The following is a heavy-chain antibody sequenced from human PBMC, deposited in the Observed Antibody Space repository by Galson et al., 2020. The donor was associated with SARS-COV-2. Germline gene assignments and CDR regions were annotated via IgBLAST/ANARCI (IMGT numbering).Heavy chain of an antibody. CDR3: AILGFGYAFEM. D-gene: IGHD3-10*01. CDR1: AYTLTALS. Sequence: ASAKVSCRVSAYTLTALSMHWVRQAPGKGLEWMGGFHPEDGEIVYAQSFQGRLILTEDTSTDTAYMELSSLRPEDTAVYYCAILGFGYAFEMWGQGTVVTVSS. J-gene: IGHJ3*02. CDR2: FHPEDGEI. V-gene: IGHV1-24*01.